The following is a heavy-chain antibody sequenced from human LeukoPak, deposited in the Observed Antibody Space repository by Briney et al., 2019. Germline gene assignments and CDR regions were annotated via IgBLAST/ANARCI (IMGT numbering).Heavy chain of an antibody. J-gene: IGHJ1*01. CDR2: ISSSGSII. CDR3: ARGKYDSSPFLQH. V-gene: IGHV3-48*04. Sequence: PGGSLRLSCAASGFTFSSYGMHWVRQAPGKGLEGVSYISSSGSIIYYADSVKGRFTISRDNAKNSMYLQMNSLRAEDTAVYYCARGKYDSSPFLQHWGQGTLVTVSS. CDR1: GFTFSSYG. D-gene: IGHD3-22*01.